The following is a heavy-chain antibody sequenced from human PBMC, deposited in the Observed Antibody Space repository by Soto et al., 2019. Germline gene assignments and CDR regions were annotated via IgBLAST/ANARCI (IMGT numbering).Heavy chain of an antibody. CDR2: IYYSGST. V-gene: IGHV4-59*01. J-gene: IGHJ6*04. Sequence: SETLSLTCTVSGGSISSYYWSWIRQPPGKGLEWIGYIYYSGSTNYNPSLKSRVTISVDTSKNQFSLKLSSVTAADTAVYYCARDGGIAARPLTPHTPRPAGLDVWGKGTTVTVSS. CDR1: GGSISSYY. D-gene: IGHD6-6*01. CDR3: ARDGGIAARPLTPHTPRPAGLDV.